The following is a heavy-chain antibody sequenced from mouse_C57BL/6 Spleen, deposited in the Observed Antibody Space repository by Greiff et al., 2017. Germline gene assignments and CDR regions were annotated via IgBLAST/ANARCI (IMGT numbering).Heavy chain of an antibody. D-gene: IGHD4-1*01. V-gene: IGHV5-6*01. CDR3: ARQDGTGYFDY. J-gene: IGHJ2*01. CDR2: ISSGGSYT. CDR1: GFTFSSYG. Sequence: EVQLQQSGGDLVKPGGSLKLSCAASGFTFSSYGMSWVRQTPDKRLEWVATISSGGSYTYYPDSVKGRFTISRDNAKNTLYLQMSSLKSEDTAMYYCARQDGTGYFDYWGQGTTLTVSS.